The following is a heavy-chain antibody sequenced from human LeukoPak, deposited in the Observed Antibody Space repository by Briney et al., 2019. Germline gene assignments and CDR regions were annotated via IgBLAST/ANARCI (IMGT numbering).Heavy chain of an antibody. V-gene: IGHV5-51*01. D-gene: IGHD5-18*01. CDR2: IYPGDSDT. CDR1: GYSFTTYW. Sequence: NHGESLKISCKGSGYSFTTYWIGWVRQMPGKGLEWMGIIYPGDSDTRYSPSFQGQVTISADKSISTAYLQWSSLKASDTAMYYCSGRRDERGYQDNFDNWGQGKKVTVSS. CDR3: SGRRDERGYQDNFDN. J-gene: IGHJ3*02.